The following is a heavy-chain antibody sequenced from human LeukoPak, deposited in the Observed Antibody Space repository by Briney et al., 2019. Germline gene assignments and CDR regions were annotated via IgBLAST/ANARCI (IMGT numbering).Heavy chain of an antibody. D-gene: IGHD2-2*01. CDR1: SGSFSGYY. V-gene: IGHV4-34*01. J-gene: IGHJ5*02. CDR3: ARRRVVPAATFGFDP. CDR2: INHSGST. Sequence: PSETLSLTCAVYSGSFSGYYWSWIRQPPGKGLEWIGEINHSGSTNYNPSLKSRVTISVDTSKNQFSLKLSSVTAADTAVYYCARRRVVPAATFGFDPWGQGTLVTVSS.